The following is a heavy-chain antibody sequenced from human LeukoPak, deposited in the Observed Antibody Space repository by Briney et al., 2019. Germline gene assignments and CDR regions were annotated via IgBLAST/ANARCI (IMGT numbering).Heavy chain of an antibody. D-gene: IGHD5-24*01. CDR3: AKEGRWLQLGGAFDV. V-gene: IGHV3-30*18. J-gene: IGHJ3*01. CDR1: GFTFSSYD. Sequence: GGSLRLSCAASGFTFSSYDMHWVRRAPGKGLEWVSVISSDENNKYYADSVKGRFTLSRDNSKNTLYLQMSSLRPEDTAVYYCAKEGRWLQLGGAFDVWGQGTMVTVSS. CDR2: ISSDENNK.